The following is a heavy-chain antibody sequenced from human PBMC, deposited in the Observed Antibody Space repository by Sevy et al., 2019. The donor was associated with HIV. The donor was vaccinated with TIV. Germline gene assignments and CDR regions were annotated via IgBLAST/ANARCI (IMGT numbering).Heavy chain of an antibody. J-gene: IGHJ4*02. D-gene: IGHD3-22*01. Sequence: GGSLRLSCAASGFTFSNAWMSWVRRAPGKGLEWVGRIKSKTDGGTTDYAAPVKGRFTILIVDSKNTLYMQMNSLKTVNRAVFYCTKRSGYYPFDYWGQVTLVTVSS. CDR3: TKRSGYYPFDY. CDR2: IKSKTDGGTT. CDR1: GFTFSNAW. V-gene: IGHV3-15*01.